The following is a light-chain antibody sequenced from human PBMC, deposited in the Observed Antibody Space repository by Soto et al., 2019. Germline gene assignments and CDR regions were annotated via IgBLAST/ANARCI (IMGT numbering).Light chain of an antibody. CDR3: QQYGTSPRT. J-gene: IGKJ1*01. CDR1: QSVSSNY. Sequence: EIVLTQSPGTLSLSPEERATLSCRASQSVSSNYLAWYQQKPGQAPRLLIYGASSRATGIPDRFSGSGSGTDFILTISRLEPEDFAVYYCQQYGTSPRTFGQGSKVDI. V-gene: IGKV3-20*01. CDR2: GAS.